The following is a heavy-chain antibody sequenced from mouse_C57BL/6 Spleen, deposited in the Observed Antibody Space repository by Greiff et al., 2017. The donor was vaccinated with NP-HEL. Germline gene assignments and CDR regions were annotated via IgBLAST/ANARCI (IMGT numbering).Heavy chain of an antibody. V-gene: IGHV5-6*01. CDR1: GFTFSSYG. CDR2: ISSGGSYT. D-gene: IGHD2-3*01. J-gene: IGHJ4*01. Sequence: EVQVVESGGDLVKPGGSLKLSCAASGFTFSSYGMSWVRQTPDKRLEWVATISSGGSYTYYPDSVKGRFTISRDNAKNTLYLQMSSLKSEDTAMYYCARQSYEDAMDYWGQGTSVTVSS. CDR3: ARQSYEDAMDY.